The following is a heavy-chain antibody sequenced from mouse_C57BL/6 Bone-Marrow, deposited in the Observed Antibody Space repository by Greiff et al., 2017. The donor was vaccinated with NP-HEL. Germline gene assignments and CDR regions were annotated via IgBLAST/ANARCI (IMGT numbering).Heavy chain of an antibody. Sequence: ELQLVESGGGLVQPGGSLSLSCAASGFTFTDYYMSWVRQPPGKALEWLGFIRNKANGYSTEYSATVRGRITISSDNYKSKHYLQMNTLRVEDGDTDFYERSINDAVVVHWYFDVWGKGTTVTVSS. J-gene: IGHJ1*03. CDR2: IRNKANGYST. V-gene: IGHV7-3*01. CDR3: ERSINDAVVVHWYFDV. CDR1: GFTFTDYY. D-gene: IGHD1-1*01.